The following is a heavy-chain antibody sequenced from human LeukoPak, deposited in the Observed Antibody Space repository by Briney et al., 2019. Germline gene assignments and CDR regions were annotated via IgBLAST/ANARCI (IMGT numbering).Heavy chain of an antibody. CDR2: IRYDGSNK. V-gene: IGHV3-30*02. CDR3: AKDKWELLRFDY. Sequence: PGGSLRLSCAASGFTFSSYGMHWVRQAPGKGLEWVAFIRYDGSNKYYADSVKGRFTISRDNSKNTLYLQMNSLRAEDTAVYYCAKDKWELLRFDYWGQGTLVTVSS. J-gene: IGHJ4*02. D-gene: IGHD1-26*01. CDR1: GFTFSSYG.